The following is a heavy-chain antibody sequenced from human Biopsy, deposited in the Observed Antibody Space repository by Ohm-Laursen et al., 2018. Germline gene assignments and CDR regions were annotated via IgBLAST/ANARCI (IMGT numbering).Heavy chain of an antibody. CDR3: AGLVTGFIDP. V-gene: IGHV4-31*03. CDR2: MYYSGST. D-gene: IGHD3-9*01. J-gene: IGHJ5*02. Sequence: TLSLTCTVSDGSISSGGYYWGWIRQHPGKGLEWIGHMYYSGSTYYNPSLKSRITISVDTSKNQFSLKLSSVTAADTAVYYCAGLVTGFIDPWGQGTLVTVSS. CDR1: DGSISSGGYY.